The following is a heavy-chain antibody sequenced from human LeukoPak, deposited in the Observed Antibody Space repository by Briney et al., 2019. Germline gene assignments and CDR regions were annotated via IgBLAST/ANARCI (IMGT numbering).Heavy chain of an antibody. V-gene: IGHV3-48*01. Sequence: PGGSLRLSCAASGFTFSSYSMNWVRQAPGKGLEWVSYISSSSSTIYYADSVKGRFTISRDNAKNSLYLQMNSLRAEDTAVYYCARAGVVAGSGNYFDYWGQGTLVTVSS. D-gene: IGHD6-19*01. CDR2: ISSSSSTI. J-gene: IGHJ4*02. CDR3: ARAGVVAGSGNYFDY. CDR1: GFTFSSYS.